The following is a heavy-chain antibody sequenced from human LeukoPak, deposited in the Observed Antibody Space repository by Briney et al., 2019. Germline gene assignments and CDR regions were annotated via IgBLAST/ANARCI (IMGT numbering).Heavy chain of an antibody. D-gene: IGHD6-19*01. V-gene: IGHV3-21*01. CDR2: ISSSSSYI. CDR3: ARDPSGNLYFDY. Sequence: GGSLRLSCAASGFTFSSYSMNWVRQAPGKGLEWVSSISSSSSYIYYADSVKGRFTISRDNAKNSLYLQMNSLRAEDTAVYYCARDPSGNLYFDYWGQGALVTVSS. J-gene: IGHJ4*02. CDR1: GFTFSSYS.